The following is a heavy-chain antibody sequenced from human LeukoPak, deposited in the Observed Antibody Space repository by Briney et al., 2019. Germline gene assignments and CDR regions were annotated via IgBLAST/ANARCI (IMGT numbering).Heavy chain of an antibody. CDR3: AKMARYCSGGSCYGAHIDY. CDR1: GFTFSSYG. CDR2: ISHDGSNK. D-gene: IGHD2-15*01. V-gene: IGHV3-30*18. Sequence: GGSLRLSCAASGFTFSSYGVHWVRQAPGKGLEWVAVISHDGSNKYYADSVKGRFTISRDNSKNTLYLQMNSLRAEDTAVYYCAKMARYCSGGSCYGAHIDYWGQGTLVTVSS. J-gene: IGHJ4*02.